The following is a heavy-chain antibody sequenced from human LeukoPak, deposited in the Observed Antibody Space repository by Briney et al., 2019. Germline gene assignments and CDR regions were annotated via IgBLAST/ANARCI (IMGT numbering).Heavy chain of an antibody. CDR1: GGSISGYY. Sequence: SETLSLTCTVSGGSISGYYWSWIRQPPGKGLEWIGYIYYTGSTNYNPSLKSRVTISLDTSKNQFSLKLSSVTAADTAVYYCAAVTTGYYYYGMDVWGQGTTVTVSS. CDR3: AAVTTGYYYYGMDV. V-gene: IGHV4-59*12. J-gene: IGHJ6*02. D-gene: IGHD4-17*01. CDR2: IYYTGST.